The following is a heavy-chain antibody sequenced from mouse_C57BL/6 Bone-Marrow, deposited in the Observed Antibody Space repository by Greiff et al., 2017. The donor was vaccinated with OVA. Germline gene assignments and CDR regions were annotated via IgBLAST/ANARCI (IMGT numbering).Heavy chain of an antibody. CDR1: GYAFTNYL. CDR2: INPGSGGT. J-gene: IGHJ2*01. V-gene: IGHV1-54*01. CDR3: ARSSGPDYLDY. D-gene: IGHD6-1*01. Sequence: QVQLQQSGAELVRPGTSVKVSCKASGYAFTNYLIEWVKQRPGQGLEWIGVINPGSGGTNYNEKFKGKATLTADKSSSTAYMQLRSLTSEDSAVYFCARSSGPDYLDYWGQGTTLTVSS.